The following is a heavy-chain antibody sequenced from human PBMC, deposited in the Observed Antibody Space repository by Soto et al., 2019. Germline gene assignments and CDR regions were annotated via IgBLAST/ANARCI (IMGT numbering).Heavy chain of an antibody. CDR2: IYYSGST. CDR3: ARGMDCSSTSCPRAIRYFDSNWFDP. Sequence: SETLSLTCTVSGGSISSGGYYWSWIRQHPGKGLEWIGYIYYSGSTYYNPSLKSRVTISVDTSKNQFSLKLSSVTAADTAVYYCARGMDCSSTSCPRAIRYFDSNWFDPWGQGTLVTVS. D-gene: IGHD2-2*01. CDR1: GGSISSGGYY. J-gene: IGHJ5*02. V-gene: IGHV4-31*03.